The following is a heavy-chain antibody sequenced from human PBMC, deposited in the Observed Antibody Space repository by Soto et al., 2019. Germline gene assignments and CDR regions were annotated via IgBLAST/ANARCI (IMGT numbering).Heavy chain of an antibody. CDR1: GFTFDSYW. Sequence: PGGSLRLSCAASGFTFDSYWMTWVRQAPGKGLEWVAHIKQDGGQTYYVDSVKGRFTISRDNAKTSLYLQMNSLRAEDTSVYFCAREHNVIAGEGGFDIWGQGTMVTVSS. D-gene: IGHD3-16*02. CDR3: AREHNVIAGEGGFDI. CDR2: IKQDGGQT. J-gene: IGHJ3*02. V-gene: IGHV3-7*01.